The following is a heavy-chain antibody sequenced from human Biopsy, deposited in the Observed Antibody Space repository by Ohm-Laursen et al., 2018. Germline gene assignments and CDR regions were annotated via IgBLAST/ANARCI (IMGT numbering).Heavy chain of an antibody. Sequence: GTLSLTCTVSGGSFTGHYWTWIRQPPGKGLEWIGHISHTGYTSYKSSLKSRVAISLDTSRKHFSLRLTSLAAADTAVYYCARGSNDFGGLYFPRWGQGTLLTVSS. CDR3: ARGSNDFGGLYFPR. D-gene: IGHD4-23*01. CDR1: GGSFTGHY. J-gene: IGHJ4*02. CDR2: ISHTGYT. V-gene: IGHV4-59*11.